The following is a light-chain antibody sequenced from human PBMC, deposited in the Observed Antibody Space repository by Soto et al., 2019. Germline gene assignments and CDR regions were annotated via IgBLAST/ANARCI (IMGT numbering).Light chain of an antibody. CDR2: ENN. Sequence: QSVLTQPPSVSAAPGQKVIISCAGSSSNIGNNYVSWYQQLPGTAPKLLIYENNKRPSGIPDRFSGSKSGTSATLGITGLQTGDEADYYCGTWHNSLSALFGGGTKLTVL. CDR3: GTWHNSLSAL. CDR1: SSNIGNNY. J-gene: IGLJ2*01. V-gene: IGLV1-51*02.